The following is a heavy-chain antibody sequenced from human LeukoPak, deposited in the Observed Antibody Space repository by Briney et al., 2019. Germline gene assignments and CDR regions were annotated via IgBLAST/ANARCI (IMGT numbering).Heavy chain of an antibody. CDR3: CPDQYGSGSHQSQIDY. CDR1: GGTFSSYA. D-gene: IGHD3-10*01. CDR2: IIPIFGTA. V-gene: IGHV1-69*06. J-gene: IGHJ4*02. Sequence: GASVKVSCKASGGTFSSYAISWVRQAPGQGLEWMGGIIPIFGTANYAQKFQGRVTITADKSTSTAYMELSSLRSEDTAVYYCCPDQYGSGSHQSQIDYWGQGTLVTVSS.